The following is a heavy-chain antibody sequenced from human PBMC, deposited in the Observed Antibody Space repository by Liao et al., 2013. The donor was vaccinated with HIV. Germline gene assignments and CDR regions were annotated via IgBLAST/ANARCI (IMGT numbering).Heavy chain of an antibody. CDR1: GASINSDY. J-gene: IGHJ4*02. Sequence: QVQLQESGPGLVKPSGTLSLTCTVSGASINSDYWSWIRQPAGKGLEWIGRIDRSGRTRYNPSLNSRVTMSVDTSKNQFSLRLTSVTAADTAVYYCARDRGDGYSLDYFDFWGQGTLVTVSS. CDR3: ARDRGDGYSLDYFDF. V-gene: IGHV4-4*07. CDR2: IDRSGRT. D-gene: IGHD5-24*01.